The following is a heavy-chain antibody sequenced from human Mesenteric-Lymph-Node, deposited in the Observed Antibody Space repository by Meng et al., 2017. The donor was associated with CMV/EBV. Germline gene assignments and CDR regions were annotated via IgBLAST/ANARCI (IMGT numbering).Heavy chain of an antibody. V-gene: IGHV3-53*01. CDR1: GFTVSSNY. CDR3: VNQRAHEV. CDR2: IYSGGST. J-gene: IGHJ4*02. Sequence: SLRLACAASGFTVSSNYMSWVRQAPGKGLEWVSVIYSGGSTYYADSVKGRFTISRDNSKNTLYLQMNSLRAEDTAVYYCVNQRAHEVWGQGTLVTVSS.